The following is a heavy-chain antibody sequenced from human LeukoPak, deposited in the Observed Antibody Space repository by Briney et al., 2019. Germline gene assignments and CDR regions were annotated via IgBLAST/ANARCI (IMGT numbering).Heavy chain of an antibody. CDR1: GGSFSGYY. CDR3: ARGISYGSGSLDS. Sequence: PSETLSLTCAVYGGSFSGYYWSWIRQPPGKGLELIGYISDSGGTHHSPSLKSRVTISVDTSRNQFSLKLSSVTAADTAVYYCARGISYGSGSLDSWGQGTLVTVSS. CDR2: ISDSGGT. J-gene: IGHJ4*02. D-gene: IGHD3-10*01. V-gene: IGHV4-34*11.